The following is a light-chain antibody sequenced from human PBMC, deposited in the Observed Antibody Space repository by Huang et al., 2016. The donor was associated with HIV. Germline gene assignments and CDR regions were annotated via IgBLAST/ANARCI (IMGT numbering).Light chain of an antibody. Sequence: EIVLTQSPGTLSLSPGDRATLSCRASQFVANAYVAWYQHKPGQSPRLLIYGASMRASGIPDRFSGSGFGTDFTLTISRLVPDDFAVYFCQQCGSPTWTFGQGTKVEIK. CDR1: QFVANAY. J-gene: IGKJ1*01. CDR3: QQCGSPTWT. CDR2: GAS. V-gene: IGKV3-20*01.